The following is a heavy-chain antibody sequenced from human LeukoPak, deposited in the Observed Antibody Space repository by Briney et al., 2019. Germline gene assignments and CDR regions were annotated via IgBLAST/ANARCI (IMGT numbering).Heavy chain of an antibody. J-gene: IGHJ4*02. Sequence: PSGTLSLTCTVSGGSISSNTYYWDWIRQPPGKGLEWIVSIYYSGDTYYTPSLKSRVTISVDTSKNQFSLKLSSVTAVDTAVYYCARLVSGYFYFDSWGQGTLVTVS. CDR3: ARLVSGYFYFDS. V-gene: IGHV4-39*01. CDR2: IYYSGDT. CDR1: GGSISSNTYY. D-gene: IGHD3-22*01.